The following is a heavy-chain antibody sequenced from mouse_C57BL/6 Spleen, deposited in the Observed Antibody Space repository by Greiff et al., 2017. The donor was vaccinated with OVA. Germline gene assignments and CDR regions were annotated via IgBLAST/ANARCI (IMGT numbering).Heavy chain of an antibody. J-gene: IGHJ4*01. CDR3: ARAHPRSYCAMDY. D-gene: IGHD1-1*01. CDR1: GYTFTSYG. V-gene: IGHV1-81*01. Sequence: VKLVESGAELARPGASVKLSCKASGYTFTSYGISWVKQRTGQGLEWIGEIYPRSGNTYYNEKFKGKATLTADKSSRTAYMELRSLTSEDSAVYFCARAHPRSYCAMDYWGQGTSVTVSS. CDR2: IYPRSGNT.